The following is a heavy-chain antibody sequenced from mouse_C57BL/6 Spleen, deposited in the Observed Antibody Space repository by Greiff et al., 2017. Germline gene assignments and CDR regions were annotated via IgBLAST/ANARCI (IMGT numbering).Heavy chain of an antibody. Sequence: QVQLKQPGTELVKPGASVKLSCKASGYTFTSYWMHWVKQRPGQGLEWIGNINPSNGGTNYNEKFKSKATLAVDKSSSTAYMQLSSLTSEDSAVYYCARGGYSNYNFDYWGQGTTLTVSS. CDR3: ARGGYSNYNFDY. D-gene: IGHD2-5*01. CDR1: GYTFTSYW. V-gene: IGHV1-53*01. J-gene: IGHJ2*01. CDR2: INPSNGGT.